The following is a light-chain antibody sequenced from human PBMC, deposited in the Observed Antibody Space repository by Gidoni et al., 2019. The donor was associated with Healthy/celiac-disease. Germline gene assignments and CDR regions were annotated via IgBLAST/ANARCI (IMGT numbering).Light chain of an antibody. Sequence: DIVMTLPPLSLPVTPGEPASISCRSSQSLLHSNGYNYLDWYLQKPGQSPQLLIYLGSNRASGVPDRFSGSGSGTDFTLKISRVEAEDVRVYYCMQALQTPRTFGQGTKLKIK. CDR1: QSLLHSNGYNY. V-gene: IGKV2-28*01. CDR3: MQALQTPRT. J-gene: IGKJ2*01. CDR2: LGS.